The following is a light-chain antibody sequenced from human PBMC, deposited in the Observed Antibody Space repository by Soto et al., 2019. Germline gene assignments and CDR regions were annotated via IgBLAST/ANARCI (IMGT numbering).Light chain of an antibody. V-gene: IGKV3-20*01. J-gene: IGKJ5*01. CDR3: QQYGSSPIT. CDR2: AAS. Sequence: EIVLTQSPGTLSFSPGERATLSCRASQSVGSALAWYQHKPGQAPRLLISAASSRATGIPDRFSGSGSGADFTLTISRLEPEDFALYYCQQYGSSPITFGQGTRLEIK. CDR1: QSVGSA.